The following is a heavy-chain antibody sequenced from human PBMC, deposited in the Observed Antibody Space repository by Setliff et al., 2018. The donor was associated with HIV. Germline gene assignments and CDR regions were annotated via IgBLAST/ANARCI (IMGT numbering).Heavy chain of an antibody. CDR1: GGSISSYY. V-gene: IGHV4-59*01. Sequence: SETLSLTCTVSGGSISSYYWSWIRQPPGKGLEWIGYIYYSGSTNHNPSLKSRVTISVDTSKNQFSLKLSSVTAADTAVYYCARSPHNYDILTGYRSRGGAFDIWGQGTMVTVS. D-gene: IGHD3-9*01. CDR3: ARSPHNYDILTGYRSRGGAFDI. J-gene: IGHJ3*02. CDR2: IYYSGST.